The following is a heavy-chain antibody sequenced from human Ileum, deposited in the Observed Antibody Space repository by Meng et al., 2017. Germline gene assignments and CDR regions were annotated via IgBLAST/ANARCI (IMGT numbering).Heavy chain of an antibody. J-gene: IGHJ4*02. CDR1: GGPITSGDYY. CDR2: IFYTGAT. CDR3: VSERRRSYFFDY. Sequence: QGQLQESGPGLVKPSQTLSLNCTVSGGPITSGDYYWSWIRQPPGKGLEWIGYIFYTGATYSNPSLKSRVTVSLDTSKSQFSLKLSSVTAADTAIYYCVSERRRSYFFDYWGQGTLVTVSS. V-gene: IGHV4-30-4*01.